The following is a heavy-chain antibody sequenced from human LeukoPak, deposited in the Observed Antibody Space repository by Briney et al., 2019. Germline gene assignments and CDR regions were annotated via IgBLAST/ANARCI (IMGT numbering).Heavy chain of an antibody. CDR1: GFDFSNYE. J-gene: IGHJ4*02. D-gene: IGHD3-22*01. CDR2: IWYDGSNK. Sequence: GGSLRLSCAASGFDFSNYEMDWVRQAPGKGLEWVAVIWYDGSNKYYADSVKGRFTISRDNSKNTLYLQMNSLRAEDTAVYYCAREGHYDSSGCDYWGQGTLVTVSS. V-gene: IGHV3-33*08. CDR3: AREGHYDSSGCDY.